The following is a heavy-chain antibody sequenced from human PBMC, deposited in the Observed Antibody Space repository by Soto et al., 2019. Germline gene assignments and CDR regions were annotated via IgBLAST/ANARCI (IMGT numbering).Heavy chain of an antibody. J-gene: IGHJ5*02. Sequence: EVQLLESGGGLVQPGGSLRLSCAASGFTFSSSAMSWVRQAPGKGLEWVSAIRGTNGNTHYAESVKGRLTISRDNSKNTLYLQMNFLRAEDTAVYYCEKCKVDTIVNSGWCNWIEPWGQGTLVIVSS. D-gene: IGHD6-19*01. CDR2: IRGTNGNT. CDR1: GFTFSSSA. CDR3: EKCKVDTIVNSGWCNWIEP. V-gene: IGHV3-23*01.